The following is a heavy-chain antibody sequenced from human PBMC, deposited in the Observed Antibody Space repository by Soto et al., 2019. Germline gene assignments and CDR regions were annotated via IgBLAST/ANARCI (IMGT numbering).Heavy chain of an antibody. J-gene: IGHJ4*02. D-gene: IGHD2-21*01. CDR1: GFIFSDYD. CDR3: AVIRDDY. CDR2: IRSGGTI. Sequence: GGSLRLSCAASGFIFSDYDMSWVRQAPGKGLEYISYIRSGGTIFYADSVKGRFTISRDNAKRSLYLQMSSLRGEDTAVYYCAVIRDDYWGQGTLVTVSS. V-gene: IGHV3-11*01.